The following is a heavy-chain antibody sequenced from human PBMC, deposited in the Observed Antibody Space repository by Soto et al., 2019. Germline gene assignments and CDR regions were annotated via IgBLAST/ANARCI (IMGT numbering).Heavy chain of an antibody. CDR3: ASGALYYYDSSGYYQYYFDY. Sequence: SETLSLTCTVSDGSISSSSYYWGWIRQPPGKGLEWIGSIYYSGSTYYNPSLKSRVTISVDTSKNQFSLKLSSVTAADTAVYYCASGALYYYDSSGYYQYYFDYWGQGTLVTVSS. CDR2: IYYSGST. J-gene: IGHJ4*02. CDR1: DGSISSSSYY. V-gene: IGHV4-39*01. D-gene: IGHD3-22*01.